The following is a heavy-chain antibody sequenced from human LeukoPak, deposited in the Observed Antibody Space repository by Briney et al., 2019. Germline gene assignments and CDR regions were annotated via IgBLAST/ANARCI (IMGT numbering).Heavy chain of an antibody. Sequence: ASVKVSCKASGGTFSSYAISWVRQAPGQGLEWMGRIIPILGIANYAQKFQGRVTITADKSTSTAYMELSSLRSEDTAVYYCATSYCSNTSCPRGIIDYWGQGTLVTVSS. V-gene: IGHV1-69*04. J-gene: IGHJ4*02. D-gene: IGHD2-2*01. CDR2: IIPILGIA. CDR1: GGTFSSYA. CDR3: ATSYCSNTSCPRGIIDY.